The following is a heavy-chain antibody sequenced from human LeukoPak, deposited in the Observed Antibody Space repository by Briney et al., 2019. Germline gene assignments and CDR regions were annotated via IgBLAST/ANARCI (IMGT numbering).Heavy chain of an antibody. CDR3: ARLTSSGYPFDS. CDR2: IKQDGSEK. V-gene: IGHV3-7*01. J-gene: IGHJ4*02. Sequence: GGSLSLSCTVSGFTFSSYWMSWVRQAPGKGLEWVANIKQDGSEKYYVDSVKGRSTISRDNAKNSLYLQMNSLRAEDTAVYYCARLTSSGYPFDSWGQGTLVTVSS. CDR1: GFTFSSYW. D-gene: IGHD3-22*01.